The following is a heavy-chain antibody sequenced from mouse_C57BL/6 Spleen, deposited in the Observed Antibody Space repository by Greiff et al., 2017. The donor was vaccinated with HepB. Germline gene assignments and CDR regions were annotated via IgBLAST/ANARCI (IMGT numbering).Heavy chain of an antibody. D-gene: IGHD3-2*02. CDR2: IYPSDSET. V-gene: IGHV1-61*01. Sequence: QVHVKQPGAELVRPGSSVKLSCKASGYTFTSYWMDWVKQRPGQGLEWIGNIYPSDSETHYNQKFKDKATLTVDKSSSTAYMQLSSLTSEDSAVYYCARRTAQATSFDYWGQGTTLTVSS. CDR1: GYTFTSYW. CDR3: ARRTAQATSFDY. J-gene: IGHJ2*01.